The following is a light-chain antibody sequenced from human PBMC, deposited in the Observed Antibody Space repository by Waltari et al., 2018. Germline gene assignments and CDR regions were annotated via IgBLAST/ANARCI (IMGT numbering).Light chain of an antibody. Sequence: QSALIQPPSVSGSPGQSVAIYCTGTSSDIGSYNFVSWYQQFPGTAPKLLIYEVTNRPFGVPDRFSGSKSCYTASLAISGLQPEDEADYYCSSYTTSSTVIFGGGTKLTVL. J-gene: IGLJ2*01. CDR1: SSDIGSYNF. CDR2: EVT. V-gene: IGLV2-18*02. CDR3: SSYTTSSTVI.